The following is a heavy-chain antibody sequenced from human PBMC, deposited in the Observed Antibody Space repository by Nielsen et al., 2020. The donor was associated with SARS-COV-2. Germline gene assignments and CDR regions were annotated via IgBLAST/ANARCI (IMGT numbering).Heavy chain of an antibody. Sequence: GESLKISCAASGFTFSTYTMNWVRQAPGKGLEWVSAISGSGHTPYYADSVKGRFTISRDNSKNTLYLQVNSLRADDTALYYCAKSIMELWDFDYWGQGTLVTVSS. J-gene: IGHJ4*02. D-gene: IGHD1-7*01. CDR3: AKSIMELWDFDY. V-gene: IGHV3-23*01. CDR2: ISGSGHTP. CDR1: GFTFSTYT.